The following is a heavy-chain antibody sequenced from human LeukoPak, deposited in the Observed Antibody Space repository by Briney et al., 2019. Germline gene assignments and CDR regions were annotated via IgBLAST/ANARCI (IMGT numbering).Heavy chain of an antibody. CDR1: GFTFSSYA. Sequence: GGSLRLSCAASGFTFSSYARTWVRQAPGKGLEWVSSISSGGGTTYYADSVKGRFTISRDNSKNTLHLQMNSLRAEDTAVYYCAKDPGGSWDYWGQGALVSVSS. CDR3: AKDPGGSWDY. J-gene: IGHJ4*02. CDR2: ISSGGGTT. V-gene: IGHV3-23*01. D-gene: IGHD2-8*02.